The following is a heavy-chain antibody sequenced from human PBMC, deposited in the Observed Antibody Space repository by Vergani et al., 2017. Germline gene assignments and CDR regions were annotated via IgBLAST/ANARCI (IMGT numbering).Heavy chain of an antibody. CDR2: VFRNGNV. D-gene: IGHD3-10*01. CDR1: GASIDSFY. V-gene: IGHV4-4*08. Sequence: VLLQEPGPGLVRPSETLSLKCSVSGASIDSFYWSLIRQSPGKGLEWIGYVFRNGNVNYNPSFNFRVAIDTSKNQFSLNLTSVTAADTAVYYCARGRGDNWYFDLWGRGTLVTVSS. J-gene: IGHJ2*01. CDR3: ARGRGDNWYFDL.